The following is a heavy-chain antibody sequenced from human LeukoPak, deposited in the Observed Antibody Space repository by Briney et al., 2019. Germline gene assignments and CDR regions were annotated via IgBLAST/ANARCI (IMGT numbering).Heavy chain of an antibody. D-gene: IGHD6-13*01. CDR3: ARTIAAAGTSFDY. Sequence: SETLSLTCAVYGGSFSGYYWSWIRQPPGKGLEWIGEINHSGSTYYNPSLKSRVTISVDRSKNQFSLKLSSVTAADTAVYYCARTIAAAGTSFDYWGRGTLVTVSS. V-gene: IGHV4-34*01. CDR1: GGSFSGYY. CDR2: INHSGST. J-gene: IGHJ4*02.